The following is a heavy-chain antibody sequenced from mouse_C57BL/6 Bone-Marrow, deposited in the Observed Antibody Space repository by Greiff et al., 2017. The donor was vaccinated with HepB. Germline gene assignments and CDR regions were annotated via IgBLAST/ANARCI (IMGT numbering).Heavy chain of an antibody. V-gene: IGHV8-12*01. CDR1: GFSLSTSGMG. D-gene: IGHD1-1*01. J-gene: IGHJ1*03. CDR2: IYWDDDK. CDR3: ARRNYYGSSHWYFDV. Sequence: ESGPGILQSSQTLSLTCSFSGFSLSTSGMGVSWIRQPSGKGLEWLAHIYWDDDKRYNPSLKSRLTISKDTSRNQVFLKITSVDTADTATYYCARRNYYGSSHWYFDVWGTGTTVTVSS.